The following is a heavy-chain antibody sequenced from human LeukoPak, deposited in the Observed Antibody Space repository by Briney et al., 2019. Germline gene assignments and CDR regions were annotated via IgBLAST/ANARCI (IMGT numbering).Heavy chain of an antibody. Sequence: GGSLRLSCAASGFSFDRYDMNWVRRAPGKGLEWISFVSASGEITYYADSVRGRFSISRDNAKSSLALQMHSLRVEDTAVYYCAIGGEASATYFGHWGQGTLVTVFS. D-gene: IGHD2-21*01. CDR3: AIGGEASATYFGH. CDR1: GFSFDRYD. CDR2: VSASGEIT. J-gene: IGHJ1*01. V-gene: IGHV3-48*03.